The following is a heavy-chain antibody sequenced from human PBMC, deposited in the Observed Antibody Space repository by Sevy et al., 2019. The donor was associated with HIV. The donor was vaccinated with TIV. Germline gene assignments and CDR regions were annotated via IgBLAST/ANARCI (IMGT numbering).Heavy chain of an antibody. D-gene: IGHD2-15*01. CDR1: GYTFTNYA. Sequence: ASVKVSCKASGYTFTNYAIHWVRQAPGQKLEWMGRINVGNGNTLSQKFQDRATFTRDTSARTAYMQLSSLRSEDTAVYYCARCEFCSGSSCYSEFFDYWGQGALVTVSS. CDR3: ARCEFCSGSSCYSEFFDY. CDR2: INVGNGNT. J-gene: IGHJ4*02. V-gene: IGHV1-3*01.